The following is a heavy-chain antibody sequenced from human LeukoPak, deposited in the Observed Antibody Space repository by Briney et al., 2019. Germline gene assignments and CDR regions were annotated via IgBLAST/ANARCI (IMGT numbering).Heavy chain of an antibody. CDR1: GFTFSSYW. D-gene: IGHD5-18*01. J-gene: IGHJ4*02. Sequence: GGSLRLSCGASGFTFSSYWMSWVRQAPGEGVGWVANIKEDGSEKNYVGSVKGRFTISRDNAKDSLYLQMNSLRAEDTAVYYCARDARYSYGYHDYWGQGTLVTVSS. CDR3: ARDARYSYGYHDY. CDR2: IKEDGSEK. V-gene: IGHV3-7*01.